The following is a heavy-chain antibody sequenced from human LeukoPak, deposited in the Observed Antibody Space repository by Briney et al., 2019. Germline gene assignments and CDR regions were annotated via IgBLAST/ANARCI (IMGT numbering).Heavy chain of an antibody. Sequence: RESLTLSCAVSGFTLSDYYMSWIRQAPGKGMEWVSYISTSGITIYYADSVTGRFTICRDNANNSLYLQTNSLRAEDTAVYYCARHRRHLRGYFDLWGRGTLVTVSS. CDR1: GFTLSDYY. J-gene: IGHJ2*01. CDR3: ARHRRHLRGYFDL. CDR2: ISTSGITI. V-gene: IGHV3-11*01.